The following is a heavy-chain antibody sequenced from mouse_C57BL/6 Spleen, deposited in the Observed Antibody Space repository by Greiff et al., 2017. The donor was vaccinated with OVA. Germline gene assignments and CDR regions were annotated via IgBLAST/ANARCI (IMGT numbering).Heavy chain of an antibody. CDR2: IDPSDSET. CDR3: ARGLTGTYYFDY. J-gene: IGHJ2*01. CDR1: GYTFTSYW. Sequence: QVQLQQPGAELVRPGSSVKLSCKASGYTFTSYWMHWVKQRPIQGLEWIGNIDPSDSETHYNQKFKDKATLTVDKSSSTAYMQLSSLTSEDSAVYCCARGLTGTYYFDYWGQGTTLTVSS. V-gene: IGHV1-52*01. D-gene: IGHD4-1*01.